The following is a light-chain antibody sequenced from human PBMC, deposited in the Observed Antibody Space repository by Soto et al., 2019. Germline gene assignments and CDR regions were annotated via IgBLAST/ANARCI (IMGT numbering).Light chain of an antibody. J-gene: IGLJ2*01. CDR1: SGHSSYA. CDR3: QTWSTGAPV. Sequence: QPVLTQSPSASASLGASVKLTCTLSSGHSSYAIAWYQQQPEKGPRSLMKLNSDGSHSKGDGIPDRFSGSSSGAERYLTISSINSEEDAYYYSQTWSTGAPVFGGGTQLTVL. CDR2: LNSDGSH. V-gene: IGLV4-69*01.